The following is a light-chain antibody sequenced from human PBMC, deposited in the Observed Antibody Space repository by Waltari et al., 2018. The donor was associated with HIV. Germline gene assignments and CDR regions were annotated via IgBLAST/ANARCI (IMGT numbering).Light chain of an antibody. Sequence: DIQMAQSPSILYASVGGIVTITCRASQSVTTWVAWLQQKPGRSPKPLIYRASALEPGVPSRFRGSGSGTDFTLTISSLQPDDFATYYCQQYDSPPYTFGQGT. V-gene: IGKV1-5*03. CDR3: QQYDSPPYT. CDR1: QSVTTW. CDR2: RAS. J-gene: IGKJ2*01.